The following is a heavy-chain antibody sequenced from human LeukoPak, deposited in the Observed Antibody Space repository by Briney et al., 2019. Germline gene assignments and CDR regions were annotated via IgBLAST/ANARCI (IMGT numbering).Heavy chain of an antibody. CDR3: ARGEYIAAAQYGY. CDR1: GCTVSSYY. J-gene: IGHJ4*02. Sequence: SVTLSLTCTVSGCTVSSYYWSWIRQPPGKGLEWIGYIYYSGTTNYNPSLKSRVTISVDTSKNQYSLKLSSVTAADTAVYYCARGEYIAAAQYGYWGQGTLVTVSS. CDR2: IYYSGTT. D-gene: IGHD6-13*01. V-gene: IGHV4-59*02.